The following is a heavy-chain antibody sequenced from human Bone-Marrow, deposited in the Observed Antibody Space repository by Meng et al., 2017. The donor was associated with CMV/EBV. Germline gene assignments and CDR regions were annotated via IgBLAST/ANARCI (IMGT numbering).Heavy chain of an antibody. CDR2: ISWNGRNV. CDR3: TKEGGADGAILN. Sequence: GGSLRLSCAASGFTFDDYAMHWVRQAPGKGLEWVSGISWNGRNVAYVDSVKGRFTISRDNAKKFLYLQMNTLRSEDTALYYCTKEGGADGAILNWGQGTRVTVSS. J-gene: IGHJ4*02. D-gene: IGHD1-26*01. CDR1: GFTFDDYA. V-gene: IGHV3-9*01.